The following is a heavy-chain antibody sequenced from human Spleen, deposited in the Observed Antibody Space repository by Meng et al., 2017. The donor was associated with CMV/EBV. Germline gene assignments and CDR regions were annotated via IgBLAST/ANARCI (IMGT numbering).Heavy chain of an antibody. D-gene: IGHD3-16*01. CDR1: GYSISNGYY. J-gene: IGHJ6*02. V-gene: IGHV4-61*01. CDR2: IYYSGST. Sequence: SETLSLTCTVSGYSISNGYYWGWIRQPPGKGLGWIGYIYYSGSTNYNPSLKGQVTISVDTSKIQFSLKLTSVTSADTAVYYWGGEASWGGARFFHYYYYGMDVWGQGTTVTVSS. CDR3: GGEASWGGARFFHYYYYGMDV.